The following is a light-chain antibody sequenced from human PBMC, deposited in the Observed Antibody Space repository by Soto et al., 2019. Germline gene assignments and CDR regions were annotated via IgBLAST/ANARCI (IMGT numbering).Light chain of an antibody. J-gene: IGKJ1*01. Sequence: DIQMTQSPSSLSASVGDRVTITCRASQSIFNYLNWYQQKPGKAPKLLIFATSNLQSGVPSRFSGSGSGTEFTRTISSLQLEDFETYSCQHSALSPWTFGQGTKVEIK. CDR1: QSIFNY. CDR3: QHSALSPWT. V-gene: IGKV1-39*01. CDR2: ATS.